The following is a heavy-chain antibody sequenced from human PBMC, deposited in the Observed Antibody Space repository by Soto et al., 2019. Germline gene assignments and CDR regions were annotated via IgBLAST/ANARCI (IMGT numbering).Heavy chain of an antibody. CDR2: IGTAGDT. V-gene: IGHV3-13*01. Sequence: GGSLRLSCAASGSTFSSYDMHWVRQATGKGLEWVSAIGTAGDTYYPGSVKGRFTISRENAKNSLYLQMNSLRAGDTAVYYCARGLVAIFGVVNGMDVWGQGTTVTVSS. J-gene: IGHJ6*02. CDR1: GSTFSSYD. D-gene: IGHD3-3*01. CDR3: ARGLVAIFGVVNGMDV.